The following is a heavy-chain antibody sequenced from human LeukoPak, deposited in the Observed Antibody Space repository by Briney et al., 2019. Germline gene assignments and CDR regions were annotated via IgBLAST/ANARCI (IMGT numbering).Heavy chain of an antibody. Sequence: GGSLRLSCAASGFTVSSNYMSWVRQAPGKGLEWVSAIGGSGDITYYADSVKGRFTISRDNSKNTLYLQMNSLRAEDTALYYCAKVGGTTWADAFDIWGQGTMVTVSS. CDR2: IGGSGDIT. D-gene: IGHD1-1*01. CDR3: AKVGGTTWADAFDI. CDR1: GFTVSSNY. V-gene: IGHV3-23*01. J-gene: IGHJ3*02.